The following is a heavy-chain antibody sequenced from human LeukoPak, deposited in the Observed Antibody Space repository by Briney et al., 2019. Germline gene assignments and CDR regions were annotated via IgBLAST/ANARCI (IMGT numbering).Heavy chain of an antibody. Sequence: VASVKVSCKASGYTFTSYYMHWVRQAPGQGLEWMGIINPRGGSTSYAQKFQGRVTMTTDTSTSTAYMELRSLRSDDTAVYYCAREDRVLTGYYRLDYWGQGTLVTVSS. V-gene: IGHV1-46*01. CDR3: AREDRVLTGYYRLDY. CDR1: GYTFTSYY. D-gene: IGHD3-9*01. CDR2: INPRGGST. J-gene: IGHJ4*02.